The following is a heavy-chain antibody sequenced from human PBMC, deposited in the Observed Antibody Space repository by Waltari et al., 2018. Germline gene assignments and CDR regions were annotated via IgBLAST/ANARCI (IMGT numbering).Heavy chain of an antibody. CDR1: GYTFKNFA. V-gene: IGHV7-4-1*02. CDR3: ARDRVVGATDWGY. Sequence: QVQLVQSGSELKKPGASVKIACKASGYTFKNFAVDWVRQAPGQGLEGMGWISTASGNPTYARDFTGRFVFSLDTSVNTAYLQITSLKAEDTALYFCARDRVVGATDWGYWGQGTLVTVST. D-gene: IGHD1-26*01. J-gene: IGHJ4*02. CDR2: ISTASGNP.